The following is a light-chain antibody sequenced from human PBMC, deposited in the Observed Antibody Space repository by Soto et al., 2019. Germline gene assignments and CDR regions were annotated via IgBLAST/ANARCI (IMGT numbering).Light chain of an antibody. CDR2: GNS. V-gene: IGLV1-40*01. J-gene: IGLJ1*01. Sequence: QSALTQPPSVSGAPGQRVTISCTGSSSNIGAGYDVHWYQQLPGTAPKLLIYGNSNRPSGVPDRFSGSKSGTSASLAITGLQAEYEAYYYCQSYDDSLSALYVFGTGTKVTVL. CDR1: SSNIGAGYD. CDR3: QSYDDSLSALYV.